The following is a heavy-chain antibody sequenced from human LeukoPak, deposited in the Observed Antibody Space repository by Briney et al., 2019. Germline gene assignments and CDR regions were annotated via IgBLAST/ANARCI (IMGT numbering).Heavy chain of an antibody. V-gene: IGHV4-4*07. CDR2: IFSSGGT. CDR3: ASSLFGSSSWSESGYFAS. Sequence: PSETLSLTCTVSGGSISSFSWNWIRQTAGKGPEWIGRIFSSGGTNYNPSLNGRVTLSVDTSKNQLSLVLKSVTAADTAVYYCASSLFGSSSWSESGYFASWGLGTLVTVSS. J-gene: IGHJ4*02. D-gene: IGHD6-13*01. CDR1: GGSISSFS.